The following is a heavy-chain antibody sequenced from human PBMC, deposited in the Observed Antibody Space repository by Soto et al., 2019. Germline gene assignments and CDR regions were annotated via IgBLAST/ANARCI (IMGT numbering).Heavy chain of an antibody. D-gene: IGHD1-7*01. Sequence: LRLSCAASGFTFSSYAMHWVRQAPGKGLEWVAVISYDGSNKYYADSVKGRFTISRDNSKNTLYLQMNSLRAEDTAVYYCATTYNWNYVGSSWGQGTLVTVSS. J-gene: IGHJ5*02. CDR1: GFTFSSYA. CDR3: ATTYNWNYVGSS. CDR2: ISYDGSNK. V-gene: IGHV3-30-3*01.